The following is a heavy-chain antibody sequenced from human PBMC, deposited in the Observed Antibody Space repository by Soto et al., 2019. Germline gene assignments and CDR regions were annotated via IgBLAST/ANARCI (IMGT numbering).Heavy chain of an antibody. J-gene: IGHJ5*02. Sequence: QEELVESGGGVVQPGRSLRLSCAASGFTFSGFGMHWVRQAPGKGLEWVSVISYDGTNEIYADSVKGRFSVSRDNSKNTVYLQMTSLRDEDTAMYYCARWGKRDGYSSPPGDLWGEGTLVTVAS. CDR2: ISYDGTNE. D-gene: IGHD3-16*01. CDR1: GFTFSGFG. CDR3: ARWGKRDGYSSPPGDL. V-gene: IGHV3-30*03.